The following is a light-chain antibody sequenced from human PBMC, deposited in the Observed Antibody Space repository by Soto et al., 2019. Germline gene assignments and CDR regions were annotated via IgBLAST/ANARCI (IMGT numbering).Light chain of an antibody. CDR3: QQYGSSPGT. V-gene: IGKV3-20*01. CDR2: DVS. Sequence: IVMTQSPGTLSLSPGERATLSCRASQSFSGSYLGWYQQKLGQAPRLLIYDVSSRATGIPDRFSGSGSGTDFTLTISRLEPEDFAVYYCQQYGSSPGTFGQGTKLEIK. J-gene: IGKJ2*01. CDR1: QSFSGSY.